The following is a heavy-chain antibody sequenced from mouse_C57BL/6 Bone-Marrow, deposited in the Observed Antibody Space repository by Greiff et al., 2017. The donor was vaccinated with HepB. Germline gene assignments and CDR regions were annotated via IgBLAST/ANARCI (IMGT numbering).Heavy chain of an antibody. CDR2: IDPSDSYT. J-gene: IGHJ2*01. D-gene: IGHD1-1*01. V-gene: IGHV1-59*01. Sequence: QVQLQQPGAELVRPGTSVKLSCKASGYTFTSYWMHWVKQRPGQGLEWIGVIDPSDSYTNYNQKFKGKDTLTVDTSSSTAYMQLISLTSEDSSVYYCAIRSYGSSYFDYWGQGTTLTVSS. CDR1: GYTFTSYW. CDR3: AIRSYGSSYFDY.